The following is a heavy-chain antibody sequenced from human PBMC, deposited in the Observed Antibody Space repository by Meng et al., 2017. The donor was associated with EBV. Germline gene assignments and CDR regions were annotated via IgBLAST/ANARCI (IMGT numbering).Heavy chain of an antibody. D-gene: IGHD3-10*01. Sequence: VQPQDPCPGLVNPSDVLSLTWTVPGFSGTSGSYHWSGIRQSPGKGLEWIGYIYDTGTTIYNPSLKSRVSIFLETSKNLFSLKLNSVTTADTAVYYCAKSRSSTPGVVDYWGQGTLVTVSS. J-gene: IGHJ4*02. V-gene: IGHV4-61*01. CDR2: IYDTGTT. CDR3: AKSRSSTPGVVDY. CDR1: GFSGTSGSYH.